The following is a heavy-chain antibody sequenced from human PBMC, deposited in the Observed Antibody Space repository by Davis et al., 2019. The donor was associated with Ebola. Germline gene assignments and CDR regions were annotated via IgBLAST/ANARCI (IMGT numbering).Heavy chain of an antibody. V-gene: IGHV3-43*02. J-gene: IGHJ4*02. D-gene: IGHD3-3*01. CDR3: AKGDYDFWSGWADY. CDR2: ISGDGDST. CDR1: GFTFDDYA. Sequence: GGSLRLSCAASGFTFDDYAMHWVRQAPGKGLEWVSLISGDGDSTYYADSVKGRFTISRDNSENSLYLQMNSLRTEDTALYYCAKGDYDFWSGWADYWGQGTLVTVSS.